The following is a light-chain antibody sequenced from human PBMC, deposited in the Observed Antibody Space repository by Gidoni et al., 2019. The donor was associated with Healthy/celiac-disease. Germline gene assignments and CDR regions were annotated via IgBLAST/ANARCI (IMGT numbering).Light chain of an antibody. CDR2: DAS. CDR1: QSVSSY. CDR3: QQRSNWPPIT. Sequence: ELVFTHSPATLSLSPGERATLSCRASQSVSSYLAWYQQKPGQAPRLLIYDASNRATGIPARFSGSGSGTDFTLTISRLEPEDFAVYYCQQRSNWPPITFGQGTRLEIK. V-gene: IGKV3-11*01. J-gene: IGKJ5*01.